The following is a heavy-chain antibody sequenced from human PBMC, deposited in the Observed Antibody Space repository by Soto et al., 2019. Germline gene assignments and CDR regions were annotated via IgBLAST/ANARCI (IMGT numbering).Heavy chain of an antibody. CDR1: GFTFSVYA. J-gene: IGHJ4*02. CDR3: AKALYGGFTY. Sequence: EVRLLESGGGLVQPGGSLRLSCAASGFTFSVYAMSWVRQAPGKGLEWVSGISGSGDSTHYADSVKGRFTVSRDNSKSMLYLQTNSLGAEDTAIYYCAKALYGGFTYWGQGPLVTVSS. CDR2: ISGSGDST. D-gene: IGHD3-10*01. V-gene: IGHV3-23*01.